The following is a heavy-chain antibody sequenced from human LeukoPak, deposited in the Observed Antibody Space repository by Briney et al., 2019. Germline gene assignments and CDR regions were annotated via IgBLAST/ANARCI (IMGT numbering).Heavy chain of an antibody. Sequence: PGGSLRLSCAASGFTFSTYGMHWVRQAPGKGLEWVAFIPYDGSNEYYADSVKGRFIISRDNSKNTLYLQMHSLRPEDTAVYYCAKGATFYYYYMDVWGKGATVTISS. CDR3: AKGATFYYYYMDV. CDR1: GFTFSTYG. J-gene: IGHJ6*03. D-gene: IGHD1-26*01. V-gene: IGHV3-30*02. CDR2: IPYDGSNE.